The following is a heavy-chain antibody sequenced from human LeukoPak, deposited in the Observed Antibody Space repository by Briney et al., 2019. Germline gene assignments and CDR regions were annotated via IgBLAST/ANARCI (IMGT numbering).Heavy chain of an antibody. CDR2: IHYSGST. V-gene: IGHV4-59*08. J-gene: IGHJ5*02. Sequence: TSETLSLTCTVSGXSISSSYRSWIRQPPGKGLESIGYIHYSGSTNYNPSLKSRATISVDTSKAHFSLKLSSATAADTAVYYCARHDPGWFDTWGQGTLVTVSS. CDR1: GXSISSSY. CDR3: ARHDPGWFDT. D-gene: IGHD7-27*01.